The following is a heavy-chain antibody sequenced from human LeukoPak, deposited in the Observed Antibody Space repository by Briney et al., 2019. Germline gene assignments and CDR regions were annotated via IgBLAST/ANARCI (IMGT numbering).Heavy chain of an antibody. CDR2: IYTSGST. Sequence: PSETLSLTCTVSGGSISSYSWSWIRQPAGKGLEWIGRIYTSGSTNYNPSLKSRVTMSVDTSKNQFSLKLSSVTAADTAMYYCARGGTMGNANWFDPWGQGTLVTVSS. V-gene: IGHV4-4*07. CDR3: ARGGTMGNANWFDP. D-gene: IGHD3-16*01. J-gene: IGHJ5*02. CDR1: GGSISSYS.